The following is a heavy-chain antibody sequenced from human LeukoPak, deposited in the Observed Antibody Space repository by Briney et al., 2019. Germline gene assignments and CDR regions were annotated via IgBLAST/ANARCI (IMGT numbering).Heavy chain of an antibody. Sequence: GASVKVSCKASGYTFTGPYMHWVRQAPGQGLEWMGWINPNSGVTNYAQKFQGRVTMTRDTSISTTYMELSSLRSEDTAVYYCARGVVDIVVVPAAILDYWGQGTLVTVSS. CDR3: ARGVVDIVVVPAAILDY. D-gene: IGHD2-2*01. CDR2: INPNSGVT. V-gene: IGHV1-2*02. CDR1: GYTFTGPY. J-gene: IGHJ4*02.